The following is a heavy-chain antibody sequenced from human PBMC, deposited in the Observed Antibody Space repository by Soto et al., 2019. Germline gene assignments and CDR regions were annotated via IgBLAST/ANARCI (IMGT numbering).Heavy chain of an antibody. J-gene: IGHJ4*02. D-gene: IGHD3-22*01. Sequence: VGSLRLSCTASGFDFGDYYMSWIRQAPGKGLEWVSYIDSDDGITHYTDSVKGRFTISRDDAKKSLYLQMNSLRVEDTALYYCGWPYYRSRSLPFDRWCQPLLVTASS. CDR1: GFDFGDYY. CDR2: IDSDDGIT. V-gene: IGHV3-11*01. CDR3: GWPYYRSRSLPFDR.